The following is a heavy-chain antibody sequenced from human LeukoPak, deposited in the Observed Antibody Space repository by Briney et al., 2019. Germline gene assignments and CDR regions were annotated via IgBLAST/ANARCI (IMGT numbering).Heavy chain of an antibody. D-gene: IGHD7-27*01. CDR1: GYTFTGYF. J-gene: IGHJ4*02. CDR3: ARDLSSTSNWELDY. CDR2: INPNSGDT. Sequence: ASVKVSCEASGYTFTGYFMHWVRQAPGQGLEWMGRINPNSGDTNYAQNFQGRVTMIRDTSISTAYMEPSRLRSDDTAVYYCARDLSSTSNWELDYWGQGTLVTVSS. V-gene: IGHV1-2*06.